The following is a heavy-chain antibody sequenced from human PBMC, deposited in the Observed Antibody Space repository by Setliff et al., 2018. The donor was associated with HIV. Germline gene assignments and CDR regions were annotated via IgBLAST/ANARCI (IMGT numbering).Heavy chain of an antibody. CDR2: IYHSGST. V-gene: IGHV4-39*01. J-gene: IGHJ6*03. Sequence: PSETLSLTCAVSGGSIDSFSYYWGWIRQTPGKELEWIGNIYHSGSTDYNPSLKSRAAISVDRSKRHFFLKLRSVTAADTAVYYCARQWAERVMDVWGNGTTVTVSS. CDR1: GGSIDSFSYY. CDR3: ARQWAERVMDV. D-gene: IGHD1-26*01.